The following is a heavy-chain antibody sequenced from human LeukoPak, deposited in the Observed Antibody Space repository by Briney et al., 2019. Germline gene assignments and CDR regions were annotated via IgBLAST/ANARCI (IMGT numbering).Heavy chain of an antibody. J-gene: IGHJ4*02. Sequence: SESLSLTCTLSGGSISSHYWSWIRHPPGKGLEWIGEINHSGSTKYNPSLKSRVTISVDTSKTQFSLKLSSVTAADTAVYYCARGRGYSYGYFFPYFDYWGQGTLVTVSS. CDR3: ARGRGYSYGYFFPYFDY. CDR2: INHSGST. CDR1: GGSISSHY. D-gene: IGHD5-18*01. V-gene: IGHV4-34*01.